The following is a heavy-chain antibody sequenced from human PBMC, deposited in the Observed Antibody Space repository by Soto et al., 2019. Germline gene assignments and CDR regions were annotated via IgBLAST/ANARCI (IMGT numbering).Heavy chain of an antibody. CDR2: ISWDGAST. Sequence: EVQLVESGGLVVQPGGSLRLSCAASGFTFDDYTMHWVRQAPGMGLEWVSLISWDGASTYYADSVKGRFTISRDNSKNSLYLKMNSLRTEDTALYYCAKDGGSGPRRPGYYFDSWGRGTLFTVSS. CDR3: AKDGGSGPRRPGYYFDS. V-gene: IGHV3-43*01. D-gene: IGHD3-16*01. J-gene: IGHJ4*02. CDR1: GFTFDDYT.